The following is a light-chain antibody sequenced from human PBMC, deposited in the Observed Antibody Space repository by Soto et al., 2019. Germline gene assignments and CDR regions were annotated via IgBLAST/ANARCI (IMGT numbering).Light chain of an antibody. CDR3: MQSIQLPRT. J-gene: IGKJ1*01. Sequence: VLTQPASVSGTPGQPASISCKSSQSLLQSDGNTYLYWYLQKPGQPPQLLIYAVSNRFSGVPDRFSGSGSGTDFTLKISRVEAKDVGVYYGMQSIQLPRTFGQGTKVDIK. CDR1: QSLLQSDGNTY. V-gene: IGKV2D-29*01. CDR2: AVS.